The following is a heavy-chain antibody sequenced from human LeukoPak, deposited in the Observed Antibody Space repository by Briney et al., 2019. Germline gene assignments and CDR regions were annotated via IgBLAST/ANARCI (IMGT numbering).Heavy chain of an antibody. CDR1: GGSISSSSYY. V-gene: IGHV4-39*02. Sequence: SETLSLTCTVSGGSISSSSYYWGWIRQPPGKGLVWIGSIYYSGSTYYNPSLKSPVTISVDTSKNQFSLKLSSVTAADTAVYYCVREIGYSSSMRPWGRGTLVTVSS. CDR3: VREIGYSSSMRP. D-gene: IGHD6-6*01. J-gene: IGHJ5*02. CDR2: IYYSGST.